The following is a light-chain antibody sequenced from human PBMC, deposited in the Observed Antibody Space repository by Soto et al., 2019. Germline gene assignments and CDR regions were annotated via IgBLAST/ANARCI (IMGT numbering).Light chain of an antibody. CDR3: SSYAGSNTDYV. CDR2: EVS. CDR1: SSDVGGYNY. J-gene: IGLJ1*01. V-gene: IGLV2-8*01. Sequence: QSVLTQPPSASGSPGQSVTISCTGTSSDVGGYNYVSWYQQHPGKVPKLMIYEVSKRPSGVPDRSSGSKSGNTASLTVSGLQAEDEADYYCSSYAGSNTDYVFGTGTKV.